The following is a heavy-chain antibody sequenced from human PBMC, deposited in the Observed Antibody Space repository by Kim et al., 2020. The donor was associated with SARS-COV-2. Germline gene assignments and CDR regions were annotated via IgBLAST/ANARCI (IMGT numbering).Heavy chain of an antibody. D-gene: IGHD1-26*01. V-gene: IGHV3-30*18. CDR3: AKDKAKSMYYFDY. CDR1: GFTFSSYG. Sequence: GGSLRLSCAASGFTFSSYGMHWVRQAPGKGLEWVAVISYDGSNKYYADSVKGRFTISRDNSKNTLYLQMNSLRAEDTAVYYCAKDKAKSMYYFDYWGQGTLVTVSS. J-gene: IGHJ4*02. CDR2: ISYDGSNK.